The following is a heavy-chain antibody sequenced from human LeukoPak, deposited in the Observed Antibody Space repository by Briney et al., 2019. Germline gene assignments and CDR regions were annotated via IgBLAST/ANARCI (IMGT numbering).Heavy chain of an antibody. Sequence: PSETLSLTCTVSGSSISSYYWSWIRQPPGKGLEWIGYIYYSGSTNYNPSLKSRVTISVDTSKNQFSLKLSSVTAADTAVYYCVSSAAMIFGWFDPWGQGTLVTVSS. J-gene: IGHJ5*02. CDR3: VSSAAMIFGWFDP. CDR1: GSSISSYY. CDR2: IYYSGST. V-gene: IGHV4-59*01. D-gene: IGHD3/OR15-3a*01.